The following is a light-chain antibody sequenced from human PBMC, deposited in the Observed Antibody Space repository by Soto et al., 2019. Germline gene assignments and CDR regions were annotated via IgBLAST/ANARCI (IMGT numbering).Light chain of an antibody. V-gene: IGLV2-14*01. Sequence: QSVLTQPASVSGSPGQSITISCTGTSSDVGNYNCVSWYQQHPGKVPKLMIYEVSNRPSGVSNRFSGSKSGNTASLTISGLQAEDEADYYCSSYTSNNTPYVFGTGTKVTVL. J-gene: IGLJ1*01. CDR3: SSYTSNNTPYV. CDR1: SSDVGNYNC. CDR2: EVS.